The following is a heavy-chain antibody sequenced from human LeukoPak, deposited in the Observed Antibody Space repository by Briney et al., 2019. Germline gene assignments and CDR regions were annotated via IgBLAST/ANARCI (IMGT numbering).Heavy chain of an antibody. CDR2: IYYSGST. J-gene: IGHJ6*03. CDR3: ARAASRILYYYYYMDV. V-gene: IGHV4-59*12. Sequence: PSETLSLTCTVSGGSINSYYWNWIRQPPGKGLEWIGYIYYSGSTYYNPSLESRVTMSLDTSKNQFSLKLSSVTAADTAVYYCARAASRILYYYYYMDVWGKGTTVTISS. CDR1: GGSINSYY. D-gene: IGHD6-13*01.